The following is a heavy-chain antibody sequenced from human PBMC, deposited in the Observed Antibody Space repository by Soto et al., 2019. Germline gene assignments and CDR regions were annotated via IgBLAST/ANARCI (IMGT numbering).Heavy chain of an antibody. CDR1: GFTFSNYA. J-gene: IGHJ4*02. Sequence: VQLVESGGGVVQPGRSLRLSCAASGFTFSNYAMTWVRQAPGKGLEWVAVISYDGSNKYYADSVKGRFTISRDSPKNTLYLQMSSLRAEDTAVYYCARPYYYDNSGNMYPFDYWGQGTLVTVSS. D-gene: IGHD3-22*01. V-gene: IGHV3-30-3*01. CDR2: ISYDGSNK. CDR3: ARPYYYDNSGNMYPFDY.